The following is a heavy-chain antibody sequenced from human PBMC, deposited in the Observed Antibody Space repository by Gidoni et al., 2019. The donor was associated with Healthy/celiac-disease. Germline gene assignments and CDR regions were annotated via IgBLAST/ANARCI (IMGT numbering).Heavy chain of an antibody. D-gene: IGHD1-26*01. CDR2: ISGSGGST. J-gene: IGHJ4*02. CDR3: AKCGWSVGATLFYY. CDR1: GFTFSSYA. Sequence: EVQLLAAGGGLVQPGGSLRRSCAAYGFTFSSYAMSWVRQAPGKGLEWVSAISGSGGSTYYADSVKGRFTISRDNSKNTLYLQMNSLRAEDTAVYYCAKCGWSVGATLFYYWGQGTLVTVSS. V-gene: IGHV3-23*01.